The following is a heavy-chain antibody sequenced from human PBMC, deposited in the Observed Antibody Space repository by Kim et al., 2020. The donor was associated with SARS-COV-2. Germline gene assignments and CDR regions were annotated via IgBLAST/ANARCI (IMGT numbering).Heavy chain of an antibody. J-gene: IGHJ5*01. Sequence: TYYADSVKGRVIISRDDSKNTLFLQMNRLRAEDTAVYYCAREPYSSTWLDSWGQGTLVTVSS. CDR3: AREPYSSTWLDS. CDR2: T. V-gene: IGHV3-66*01. D-gene: IGHD6-13*01.